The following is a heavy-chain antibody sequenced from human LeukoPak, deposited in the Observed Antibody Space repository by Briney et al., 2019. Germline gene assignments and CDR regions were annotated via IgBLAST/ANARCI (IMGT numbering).Heavy chain of an antibody. CDR3: ARDIGDYRFGYYYYYYMDV. J-gene: IGHJ6*03. CDR2: IMPLFGTA. V-gene: IGHV1-69*06. Sequence: ASVKVSCKASGGTFSRNDISWVRQAPGQGLEWMGGIMPLFGTAKNAQKFQGRVTITADKSTSTAYMELSSLRSEDTAVYYCARDIGDYRFGYYYYYYMDVWGKGTTVTVSS. D-gene: IGHD4-11*01. CDR1: GGTFSRND.